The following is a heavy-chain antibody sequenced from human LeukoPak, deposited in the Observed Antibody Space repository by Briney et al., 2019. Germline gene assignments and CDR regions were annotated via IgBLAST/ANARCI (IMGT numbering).Heavy chain of an antibody. J-gene: IGHJ4*02. Sequence: GGSLRLSRAASGFTFSSYEMNWVRQAPGKGLEWVSYISNSGNTIYYADSVKGRFTISRDNAKNSLYLQMNSLRAEDTAVYYCARRSRGTGSWYYFDYWGQGTLVTVSS. V-gene: IGHV3-48*03. CDR2: ISNSGNTI. CDR1: GFTFSSYE. CDR3: ARRSRGTGSWYYFDY. D-gene: IGHD3-10*01.